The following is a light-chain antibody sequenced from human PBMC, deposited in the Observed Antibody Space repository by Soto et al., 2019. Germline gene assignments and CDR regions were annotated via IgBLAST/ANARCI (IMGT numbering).Light chain of an antibody. CDR1: SSDVGGYNY. V-gene: IGLV2-8*01. CDR3: SSHAGSNNSAV. CDR2: EVT. J-gene: IGLJ1*01. Sequence: QSALTQPPSASGSPGQSVTISCTGTSSDVGGYNYVSWYQQHPGKAPKLMIYEVTKRPSGVPDRFSGSKSGNTASLTVSGLPAEAEADYYRSSHAGSNNSAVFGTGTKLTVL.